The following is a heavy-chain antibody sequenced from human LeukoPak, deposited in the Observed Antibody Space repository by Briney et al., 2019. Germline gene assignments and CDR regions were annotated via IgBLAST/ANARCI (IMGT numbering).Heavy chain of an antibody. CDR2: TYPRDSDT. V-gene: IGHV5-51*01. CDR1: GYSFVNYW. D-gene: IGHD3-22*01. Sequence: LGESLKISCKASGYSFVNYWIGWVRQMPGKGLEWVGITYPRDSDTKYNPSFQGQVTVSADKSMTTAYLQWGRLKASDAAIYYCARFEGVEFSPYDSSGIKGFFDFWGQGTPVTVSS. CDR3: ARFEGVEFSPYDSSGIKGFFDF. J-gene: IGHJ4*02.